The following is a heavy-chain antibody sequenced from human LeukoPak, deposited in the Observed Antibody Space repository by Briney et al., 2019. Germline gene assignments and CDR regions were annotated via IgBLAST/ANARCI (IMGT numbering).Heavy chain of an antibody. CDR2: IRYDGSNK. CDR3: AREIYDSSGFDAFDI. J-gene: IGHJ3*02. CDR1: GFTFSSYG. D-gene: IGHD3-22*01. Sequence: GGSLRLSCAASGFTFSSYGMHWVRQAPGKGLEWVAVIRYDGSNKYYADSVKGRFTTSRDNSKNTLYLQMNSLRAEDTAVYYCAREIYDSSGFDAFDIWGQGTMVTVSS. V-gene: IGHV3-33*01.